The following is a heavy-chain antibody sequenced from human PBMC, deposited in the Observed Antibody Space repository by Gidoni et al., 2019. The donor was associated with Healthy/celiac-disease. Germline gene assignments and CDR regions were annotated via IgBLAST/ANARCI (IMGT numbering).Heavy chain of an antibody. Sequence: QVQLVESGGGVVQPGRSLRLSCAASGFTFSSYAMHWVRQAPGKGLEWVAVISYDGSNKYYADSVKGRFTISRDNSKNTLYLQMNSLRAEDTAVYYCARGPTIFANWFDPWGQGTLVTVSS. J-gene: IGHJ5*02. CDR2: ISYDGSNK. CDR1: GFTFSSYA. CDR3: ARGPTIFANWFDP. V-gene: IGHV3-30-3*01. D-gene: IGHD3-3*01.